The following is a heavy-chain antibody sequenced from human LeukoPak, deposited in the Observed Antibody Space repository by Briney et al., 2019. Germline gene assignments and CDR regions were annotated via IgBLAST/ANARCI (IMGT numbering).Heavy chain of an antibody. Sequence: GGSLRLSCAASGFTFSSYAMHWVRQAPGKGLEWVAVISYDGSNKYYAGSVKGRFTISRDNSKNTLYLQMNSLRAEDTAVYYCASSGYSSYWGQGTLVTVSS. CDR2: ISYDGSNK. V-gene: IGHV3-30*04. D-gene: IGHD3-22*01. CDR1: GFTFSSYA. CDR3: ASSGYSSY. J-gene: IGHJ4*02.